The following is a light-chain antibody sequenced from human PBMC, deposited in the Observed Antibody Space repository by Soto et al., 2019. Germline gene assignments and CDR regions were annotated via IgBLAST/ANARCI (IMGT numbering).Light chain of an antibody. CDR3: QQSYSTPIT. CDR2: SAS. Sequence: DIQMTQSPSSLSASVGDRVTITCRASQSLNNYLNWYRQRPGEAPKLLIYSASILLCWVPSRFSGSGSGTDFTLTISSLQPVDFSTYYCQQSYSTPITFGQGTRLE. CDR1: QSLNNY. V-gene: IGKV1-39*01. J-gene: IGKJ5*01.